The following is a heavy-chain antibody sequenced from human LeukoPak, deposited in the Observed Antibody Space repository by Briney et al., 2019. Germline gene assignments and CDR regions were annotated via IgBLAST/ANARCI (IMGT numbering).Heavy chain of an antibody. J-gene: IGHJ4*02. Sequence: GESLRISCKGSGYSFTSNWIGWVRQVPGQGLEWMGIIYPGDSDARYSPSFQGQVTISVDKSIRTAFLQWSRLRASDTAIYYCARVNYGPSAFDFWGQGTLVTVSS. CDR1: GYSFTSNW. V-gene: IGHV5-51*01. CDR3: ARVNYGPSAFDF. CDR2: IYPGDSDA. D-gene: IGHD3-10*01.